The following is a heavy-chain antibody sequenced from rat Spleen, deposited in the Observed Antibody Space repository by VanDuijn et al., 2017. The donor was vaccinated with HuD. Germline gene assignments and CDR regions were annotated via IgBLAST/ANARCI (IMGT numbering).Heavy chain of an antibody. CDR1: GFSLISNS. J-gene: IGHJ2*01. Sequence: QVLLQESGPGLVQPSQTLSLICTVSGFSLISNSVHWVRQPPGKGLEWMGGIWGDGNTNYNSALISRLSISRDTSKNQVFLKMNSLQTDDTGTYYCTIHPRYWGQGVMVTVSS. D-gene: IGHD3-1*01. CDR2: IWGDGNT. V-gene: IGHV2-13*01. CDR3: TIHPRY.